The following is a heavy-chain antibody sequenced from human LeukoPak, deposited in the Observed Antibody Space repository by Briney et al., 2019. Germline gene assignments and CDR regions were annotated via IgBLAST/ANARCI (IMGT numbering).Heavy chain of an antibody. Sequence: GGSQRLSCAASGLTFSSYTMNWVRQAPGKGLEWVSSISSSSSYIYYAESVKGRFTISRDDAKNSLYLQMNSLRAEDTAVYYCARGPQLHDAFDIWGQGTMVTVSS. CDR1: GLTFSSYT. CDR2: ISSSSSYI. V-gene: IGHV3-21*01. CDR3: ARGPQLHDAFDI. J-gene: IGHJ3*02. D-gene: IGHD1-26*01.